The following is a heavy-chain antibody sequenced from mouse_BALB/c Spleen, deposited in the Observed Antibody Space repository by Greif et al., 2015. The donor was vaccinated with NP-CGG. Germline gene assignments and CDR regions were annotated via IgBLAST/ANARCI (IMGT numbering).Heavy chain of an antibody. CDR2: ISNGGGST. CDR1: GFTFSDYY. V-gene: IGHV5-12*02. J-gene: IGHJ4*01. Sequence: EVKLVESGGGLVQPGGSLKLSCATSGFTFSDYYMYWVRQTPEKRLEWVAYISNGGGSTYYPDTVKGRFTISRDNAKNTLYLQMSRLKSEDTAMYYCARRGNPLYYYAMDYWGQGTSVTVSS. D-gene: IGHD2-1*01. CDR3: ARRGNPLYYYAMDY.